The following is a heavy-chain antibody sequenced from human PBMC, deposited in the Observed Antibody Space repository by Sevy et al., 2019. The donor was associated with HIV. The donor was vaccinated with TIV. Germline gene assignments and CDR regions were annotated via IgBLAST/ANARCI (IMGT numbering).Heavy chain of an antibody. Sequence: GGSLRLSCLFSGFTFSSDWMHWVRQVPGKGLFWVCRINSDGASTYYADAVKGRFTISRDKVRNTLYLQMNSLRVDDAAVYFCTRGTQGTSGHRGQGTQVTVSS. J-gene: IGHJ4*02. CDR3: TRGTQGTSGH. V-gene: IGHV3-74*01. CDR1: GFTFSSDW. CDR2: INSDGAST.